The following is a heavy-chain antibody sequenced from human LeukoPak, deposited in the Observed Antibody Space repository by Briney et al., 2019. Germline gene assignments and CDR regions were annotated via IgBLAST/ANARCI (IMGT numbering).Heavy chain of an antibody. D-gene: IGHD3-22*01. V-gene: IGHV3-23*01. CDR2: ISGDGRDI. J-gene: IGHJ4*02. Sequence: GGSLRLSCAATGFNFRKHWMSWVRRAPGKGLEWVSAISGDGRDIFYADAVKGRFTISRDNSKNTLYLQMNSLRAEDTAVYYCARQAMDYYDSSGYYYDYWGQGTLVTVSS. CDR3: ARQAMDYYDSSGYYYDY. CDR1: GFNFRKHW.